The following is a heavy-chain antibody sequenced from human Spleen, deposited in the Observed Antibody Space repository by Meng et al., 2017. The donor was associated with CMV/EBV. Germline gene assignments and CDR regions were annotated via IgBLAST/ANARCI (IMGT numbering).Heavy chain of an antibody. CDR3: ASADYNGFDP. CDR2: IYHSGST. J-gene: IGHJ5*02. CDR1: GGSISSSSW. V-gene: IGHV4-4*02. Sequence: LTCAGSGGSISSSSWWSWVRQPPGKGLEWIGQIYHSGSTNYNPSLKSRVTISVDKSKNQFSLKLSSVTAADTAVYYCASADYNGFDPWGQGTRVTVSS.